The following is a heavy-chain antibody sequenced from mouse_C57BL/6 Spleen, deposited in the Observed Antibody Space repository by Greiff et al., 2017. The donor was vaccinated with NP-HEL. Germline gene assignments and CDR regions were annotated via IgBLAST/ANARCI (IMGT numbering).Heavy chain of an antibody. D-gene: IGHD2-1*01. CDR1: GYTFTSYW. J-gene: IGHJ4*01. CDR3: GRRGCNSYAMDY. Sequence: VQLQQPGAELVRPGSSVKLSCKASGYTFTSYWMHWVKQRPIQGLEWIGNIYPSDSETHYNQKFKDKATLTVDKSSSTAYMQLSSLTSEDSAVHYCGRRGCNSYAMDYGGQGTSVTVSS. V-gene: IGHV1-52*01. CDR2: IYPSDSET.